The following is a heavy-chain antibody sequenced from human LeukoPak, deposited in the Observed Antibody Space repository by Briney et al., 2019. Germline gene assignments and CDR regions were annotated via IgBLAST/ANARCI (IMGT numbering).Heavy chain of an antibody. V-gene: IGHV4-39*01. D-gene: IGHD1-26*01. CDR2: VYYSGST. J-gene: IGHJ4*02. CDR1: GGSISSSSYH. CDR3: ARLRVGATGYFDS. Sequence: SETLSLTCTVSGGSISSSSYHWGWLRQPPGKGLEWIGSVYYSGSTYNNPSLKSRVTISVDTSKKQFSLKMSSVTAADTAVYYCARLRVGATGYFDSWGQGTLVTVSS.